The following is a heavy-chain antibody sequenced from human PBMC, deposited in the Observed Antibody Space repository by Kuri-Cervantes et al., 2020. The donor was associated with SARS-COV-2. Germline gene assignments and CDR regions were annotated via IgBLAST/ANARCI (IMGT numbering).Heavy chain of an antibody. D-gene: IGHD3-16*01. CDR1: GFTFSSYD. Sequence: GESLKISCAASGFTFSSYDMHWVRQATGKGLGWVSAIGTAGETYYPGSVKGRFTISRKNDKNSLYLQMNSLRAGDTAVYYCARDLGGPRFGGMDVWGQGTTVTVSS. CDR3: ARDLGGPRFGGMDV. CDR2: IGTAGET. J-gene: IGHJ6*02. V-gene: IGHV3-13*01.